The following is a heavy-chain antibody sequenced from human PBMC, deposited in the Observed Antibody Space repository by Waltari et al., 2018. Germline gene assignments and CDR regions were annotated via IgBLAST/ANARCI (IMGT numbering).Heavy chain of an antibody. CDR1: GLIFSNYA. D-gene: IGHD4-17*01. Sequence: EVQLLESGGGLVQPGGSLRLSCAASGLIFSNYAMSWVRQAPGEGLGGVPAISGRGDNTDYTEAVKGRFTISRDNSKNTLYLQMNSLRAEDKAVYYCSKDADDSDYGLFDYWGQGTLVTVSS. J-gene: IGHJ4*02. V-gene: IGHV3-23*01. CDR3: SKDADDSDYGLFDY. CDR2: ISGRGDNT.